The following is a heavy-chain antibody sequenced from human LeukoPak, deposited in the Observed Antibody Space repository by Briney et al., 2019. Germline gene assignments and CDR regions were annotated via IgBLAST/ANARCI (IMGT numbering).Heavy chain of an antibody. CDR2: ISSSGSTI. V-gene: IGHV3-48*04. J-gene: IGHJ5*02. Sequence: GGSLRLSCAASGVTFSSYWMSWVRQAPGKGLEWVSYISSSGSTIYYADSVKGRFTISRDNAKNSLYLQMNSLRAEDTAVYYCARNGGSGWLNWFDPWGQGTLVTVSS. CDR1: GVTFSSYW. CDR3: ARNGGSGWLNWFDP. D-gene: IGHD6-19*01.